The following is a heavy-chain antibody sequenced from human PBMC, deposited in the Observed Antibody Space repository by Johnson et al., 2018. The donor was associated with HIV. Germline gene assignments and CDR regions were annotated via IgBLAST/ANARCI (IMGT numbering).Heavy chain of an antibody. CDR3: AREVRKAVAGNFDI. D-gene: IGHD6-19*01. CDR1: RFTVSSNY. J-gene: IGHJ3*02. CDR2: IYSGGST. Sequence: VQLVESGGGLIQPGGSLRLSCAASRFTVSSNYMSWVRQAPGKGLEWVSVIYSGGSTYYADSVKGRFTISRDNSKNTLYLQMNSLRAEDTAVYYCAREVRKAVAGNFDIWGQGTMVTVSS. V-gene: IGHV3-53*01.